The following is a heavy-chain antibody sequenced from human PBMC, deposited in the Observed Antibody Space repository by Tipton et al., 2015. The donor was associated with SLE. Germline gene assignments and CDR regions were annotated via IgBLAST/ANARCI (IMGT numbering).Heavy chain of an antibody. CDR1: GGSISDYY. J-gene: IGHJ4*02. Sequence: LRLSCTVSGGSISDYYWSWIRQPPGKGLEWIGYIYYSGSTNYNPSLKSRVTISVDTSKDQFSLKLSSVTAADTAVYYCARQQWLVRGLDYWGQGTLVTVSS. V-gene: IGHV4-59*08. CDR3: ARQQWLVRGLDY. D-gene: IGHD6-19*01. CDR2: IYYSGST.